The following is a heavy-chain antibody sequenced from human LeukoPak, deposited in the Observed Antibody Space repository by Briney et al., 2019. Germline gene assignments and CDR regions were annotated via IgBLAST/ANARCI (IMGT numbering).Heavy chain of an antibody. J-gene: IGHJ4*02. D-gene: IGHD4-11*01. Sequence: GGCLRLSCAASGYTFTTYWIHWVRQAPGKGLVWVSLINSDGSNTAYADSVKGRFTMSRDNAKNMVYLQMNSLTAEDTAVYYCIRDSSNSFDSWGQGTLVTVSS. CDR2: INSDGSNT. CDR1: GYTFTTYW. CDR3: IRDSSNSFDS. V-gene: IGHV3-74*01.